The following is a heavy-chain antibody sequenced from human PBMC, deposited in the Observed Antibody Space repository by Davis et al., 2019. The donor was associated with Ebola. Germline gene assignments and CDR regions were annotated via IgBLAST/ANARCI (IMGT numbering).Heavy chain of an antibody. D-gene: IGHD1-26*01. V-gene: IGHV1-18*04. CDR1: GYTFTSYG. CDR3: ARTSIVGTTTTASDI. Sequence: ASVKVSCKASGYTFTSYGISWVRQAPGQGLEWMGWISAYNGNTNYAQKLQGRVTMNTDTSTGTAYMELRSLRSDDTAVYFCARTSIVGTTTTASDIWGQGTMVTVSS. J-gene: IGHJ3*02. CDR2: ISAYNGNT.